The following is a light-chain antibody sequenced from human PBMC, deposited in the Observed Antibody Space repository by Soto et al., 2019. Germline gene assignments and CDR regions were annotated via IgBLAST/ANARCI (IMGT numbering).Light chain of an antibody. J-gene: IGKJ4*01. CDR2: HVS. V-gene: IGKV3-11*01. CDR3: QQYSSWLRS. CDR1: QSVVN. Sequence: EVVLTQSPATLSLSPGERATLSCRASQSVVNLAWYHHKRGQDPRLLIYHVSTRATGIPSRFSGSGSETDFTLTISSLEPEDFAVYYCQQYSSWLRSFGGGTQVEIK.